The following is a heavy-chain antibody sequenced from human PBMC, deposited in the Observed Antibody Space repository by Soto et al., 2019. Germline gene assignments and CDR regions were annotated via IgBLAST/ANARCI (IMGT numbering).Heavy chain of an antibody. CDR2: IYSSGST. CDR1: GDSIKNYF. Sequence: SETLSLTCTVSGDSIKNYFWNWIRQPAGKGLEWIGRIYSSGSTYYNPSLRSRVSMSVDTSKSQLSLNLDSVTAADTAVYYCAGIGKDIYYGMDVWGQGTTVTVS. V-gene: IGHV4-4*07. CDR3: AGIGKDIYYGMDV. D-gene: IGHD2-15*01. J-gene: IGHJ6*02.